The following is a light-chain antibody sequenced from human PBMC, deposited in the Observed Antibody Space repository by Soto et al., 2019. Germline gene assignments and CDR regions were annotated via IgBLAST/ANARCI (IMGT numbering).Light chain of an antibody. V-gene: IGLV2-11*01. CDR2: NAS. CDR3: CSYAGSYTFVV. CDR1: SSDFGGYNY. J-gene: IGLJ2*01. Sequence: QSVLTQPHSVSGSPGQSVTISCTGTSSDFGGYNYVSWYQQHPGKAPKLIIFNASKRPSGVPDRFSGSKAGTTASLNISGLQAEDEADYYCCSYAGSYTFVVFGGGTKRTVL.